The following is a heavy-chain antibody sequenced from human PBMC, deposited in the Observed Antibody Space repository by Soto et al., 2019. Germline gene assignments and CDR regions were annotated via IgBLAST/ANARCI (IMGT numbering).Heavy chain of an antibody. CDR1: GDSVSSNSAA. J-gene: IGHJ6*03. V-gene: IGHV6-1*01. Sequence: QVQLQESGPGLVKPSQTLSLTCAISGDSVSSNSAAWNWIRLSPSRGLEWLARTYYRSRWYNDYAVSVRSRITVNPDTSKNPFSLQLTSVTPEDTAVYYCSGTTSHQWYDIDVWGKGTTVTVSS. CDR2: TYYRSRWYN. D-gene: IGHD1-7*01. CDR3: SGTTSHQWYDIDV.